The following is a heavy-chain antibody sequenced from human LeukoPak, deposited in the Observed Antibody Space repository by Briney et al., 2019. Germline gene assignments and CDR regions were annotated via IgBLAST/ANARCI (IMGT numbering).Heavy chain of an antibody. V-gene: IGHV3-48*01. CDR2: ISSSSSTI. D-gene: IGHD2-15*01. CDR3: ARDSVVAAILFDY. J-gene: IGHJ4*02. Sequence: GGSLRLSCAASGFTFSSYSMNWVRQAPGKGLEWVSYISSSSSTIYYADSVKGRFTISRDNAKNSLYLQMNSLRAEDTAVYYCARDSVVAAILFDYWGQGTLVTVSS. CDR1: GFTFSSYS.